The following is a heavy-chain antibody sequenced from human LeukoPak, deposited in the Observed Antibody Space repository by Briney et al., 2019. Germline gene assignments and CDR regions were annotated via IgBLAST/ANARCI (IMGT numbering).Heavy chain of an antibody. CDR1: GYTFTGYY. J-gene: IGHJ3*02. D-gene: IGHD2-2*01. V-gene: IGHV1-2*02. CDR3: ARDIRYLYCSSTSCRSTRDAFDI. CDR2: INPNSGGT. Sequence: ASVKVSCKASGYTFTGYYMHRVRQAPGQGLEWMGWINPNSGGTNYAQKFQGRVTMTRDTSISTAYMELSRLRSDDTAVYYCARDIRYLYCSSTSCRSTRDAFDIWGQGTMVTVSS.